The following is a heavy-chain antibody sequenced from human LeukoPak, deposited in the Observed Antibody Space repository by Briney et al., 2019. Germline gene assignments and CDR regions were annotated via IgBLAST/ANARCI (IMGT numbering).Heavy chain of an antibody. J-gene: IGHJ6*02. Sequence: PGGSLRLSCAASRFTFSGYWMHWVRQAPGKGLEWVASINHNGNVNYYVDSVKGRFTISRDNAKNSLYLQMSNLRAEDTAVYFCARGGGLDVWGQGATVTVSS. CDR1: RFTFSGYW. CDR2: INHNGNVN. V-gene: IGHV3-7*03. D-gene: IGHD3-16*01. CDR3: ARGGGLDV.